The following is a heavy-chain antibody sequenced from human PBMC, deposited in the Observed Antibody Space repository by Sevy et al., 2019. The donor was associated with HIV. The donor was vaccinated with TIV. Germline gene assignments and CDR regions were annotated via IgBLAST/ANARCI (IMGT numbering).Heavy chain of an antibody. V-gene: IGHV5-51*01. CDR2: IYPEDSVT. Sequence: GESLKISCVGSGYSFTSHWIGWVRHMPGKGLEWMGIIYPEDSVTRYSPSFQGQVTYSADKSISTAYLQWSSLKASDTAMYYCATSRSGYFDSSGYSIYWGQGTMVTVSS. J-gene: IGHJ4*02. CDR1: GYSFTSHW. CDR3: ATSRSGYFDSSGYSIY. D-gene: IGHD3-22*01.